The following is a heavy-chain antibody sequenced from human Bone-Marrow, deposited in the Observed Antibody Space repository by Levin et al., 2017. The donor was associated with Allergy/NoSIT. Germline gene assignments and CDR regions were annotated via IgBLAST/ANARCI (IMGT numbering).Heavy chain of an antibody. CDR1: GGSITSYY. D-gene: IGHD3-10*01. Sequence: PSETLSLTCTVSGGSITSYYWSWIRQPPGKGLEWIGYISYSGSTNYNPSLKGRVTISVDTPKNQFSLKVTSVTAADTAVYYCARSVGSGSYFDYWCQGALVIVSS. V-gene: IGHV4-59*01. CDR2: ISYSGST. J-gene: IGHJ4*02. CDR3: ARSVGSGSYFDY.